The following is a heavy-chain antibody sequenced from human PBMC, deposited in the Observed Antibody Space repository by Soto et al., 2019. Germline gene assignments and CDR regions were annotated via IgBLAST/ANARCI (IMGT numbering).Heavy chain of an antibody. V-gene: IGHV3-7*05. Sequence: EVQLVESGGGLVQPGGSLRVSCETSGFSFSDYWMSWVRQSPGKGMEWVANVKQDGSEKNYVDSVKGRFSIFRDNARKSVYLQMNSLRGEDTAVYHCAAGRWMVRYWGQGTLVTVSS. D-gene: IGHD6-19*01. CDR2: VKQDGSEK. J-gene: IGHJ4*02. CDR3: AAGRWMVRY. CDR1: GFSFSDYW.